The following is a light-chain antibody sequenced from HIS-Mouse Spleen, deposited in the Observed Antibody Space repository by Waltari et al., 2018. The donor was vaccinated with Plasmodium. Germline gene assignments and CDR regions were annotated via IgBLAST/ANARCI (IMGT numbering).Light chain of an antibody. CDR1: ALPKQY. Sequence: SYELTQPPSVSVSPGQTARITCSGDALPKQYAYWYQQKPGQAQVRGLYKDSERPSGIPERFSGSSSGTTGTLTISGVQAEDEADYYCQSADSSGTYVFGTGTKVTVL. CDR2: KDS. CDR3: QSADSSGTYV. J-gene: IGLJ1*01. V-gene: IGLV3-25*03.